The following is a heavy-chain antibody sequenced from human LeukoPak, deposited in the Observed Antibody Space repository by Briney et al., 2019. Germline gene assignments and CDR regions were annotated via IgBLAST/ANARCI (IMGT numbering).Heavy chain of an antibody. CDR1: GGTFSSYA. D-gene: IGHD3-16*01. Sequence: ASVKVSCKASGGTFSSYAISWVRQAPGQGLEWMGRIIPILGIANYAQKFQGRVTITADKSTSTAYMELSSLRSEDTAVYYCAKDLGSWASDYRGQGTLVTVSS. V-gene: IGHV1-69*04. CDR3: AKDLGSWASDY. CDR2: IIPILGIA. J-gene: IGHJ4*02.